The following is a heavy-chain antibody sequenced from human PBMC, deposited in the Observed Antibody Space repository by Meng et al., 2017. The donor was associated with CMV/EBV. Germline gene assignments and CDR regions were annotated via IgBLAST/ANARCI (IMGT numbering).Heavy chain of an antibody. V-gene: IGHV3-9*01. CDR1: GFTFDDYA. D-gene: IGHD6-6*01. Sequence: GGSLRLSCAASGFTFDDYAMHWVRQAPGKGLEWVSGISWNSGSIGYADSVKGRFTISRDNAKNSLYLQMNSLRAEDTAVYYCAREYSSSSVFDYWGQGTLVTVSS. J-gene: IGHJ4*02. CDR2: ISWNSGSI. CDR3: AREYSSSSVFDY.